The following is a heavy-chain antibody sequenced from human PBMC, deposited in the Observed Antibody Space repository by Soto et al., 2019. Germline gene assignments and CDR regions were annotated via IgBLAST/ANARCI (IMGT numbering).Heavy chain of an antibody. CDR2: INQDGSEK. J-gene: IGHJ4*02. Sequence: PGGSLRLSCAASGFTFSSDWMDWVRQAPGKGLEWVANINQDGSEKNYVDSVKGRFTIFRDNAKNSLYLQMSSLTAEDSALYFCSRSLNYWGQGTLVTVPS. CDR3: SRSLNY. V-gene: IGHV3-7*01. CDR1: GFTFSSDW.